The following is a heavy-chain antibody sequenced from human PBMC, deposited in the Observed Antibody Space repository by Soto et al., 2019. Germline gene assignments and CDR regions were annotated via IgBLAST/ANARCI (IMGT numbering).Heavy chain of an antibody. V-gene: IGHV1-18*01. CDR1: GYTFISYG. CDR2: ISPYNDDT. CDR3: ARASNAAFDI. Sequence: ASVKVSCKASGYTFISYGISWVRQAPGQGLEWMGWISPYNDDTKYSQKIQGRVSLTTDTSTRTAYMQLRSLRSDDTAIYYCARASNAAFDIWGQGTMVTVSS. J-gene: IGHJ3*02.